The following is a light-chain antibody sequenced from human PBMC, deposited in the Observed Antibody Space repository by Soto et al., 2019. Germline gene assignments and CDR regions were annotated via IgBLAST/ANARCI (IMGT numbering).Light chain of an antibody. CDR2: EVT. V-gene: IGLV2-8*01. Sequence: QSVLSQPPSAYGSPGQSVTISCTGTSSDVGAYDYVSWYQQYPGKAPKLMIYEVTKRPSGVPDRFSGSKSGNTASLTVSGLQAEDEADYYCSSYAGSNNFVVFGGGTKVTVL. CDR3: SSYAGSNNFVV. CDR1: SSDVGAYDY. J-gene: IGLJ3*02.